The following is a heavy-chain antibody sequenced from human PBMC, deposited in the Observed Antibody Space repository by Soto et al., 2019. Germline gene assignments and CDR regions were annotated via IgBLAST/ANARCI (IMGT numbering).Heavy chain of an antibody. CDR1: EFNFGDYG. CDR2: IRSKAYGGTT. Sequence: RPLRVSWTAAEFNFGDYGMSWIRQAQGKGLEWVGFIRSKAYGGTTEYAASVKGRFTISRDDSKSIAYLQMNSLKTEDTAVYYGTRDGANWNYFEALCGSYYGMDVWGQGITVTV. CDR3: TRDGANWNYFEALCGSYYGMDV. J-gene: IGHJ6*02. V-gene: IGHV3-49*03. D-gene: IGHD1-7*01.